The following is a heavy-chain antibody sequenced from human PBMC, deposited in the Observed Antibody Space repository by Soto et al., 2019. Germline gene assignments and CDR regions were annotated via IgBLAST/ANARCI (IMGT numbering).Heavy chain of an antibody. V-gene: IGHV3-7*01. D-gene: IGHD2-2*01. CDR3: ARAGSTTWYANY. J-gene: IGHJ4*02. Sequence: EVQLVESGGGLVQPGGSLRLSCAASGFTFSSYWMTWVRQAPGKGLEWVANIKENEIERYYVDSVKGRFTISRDNAKNSLYLQMNSLRVEDTAVYYCARAGSTTWYANYWGQGTLVTVSS. CDR2: IKENEIER. CDR1: GFTFSSYW.